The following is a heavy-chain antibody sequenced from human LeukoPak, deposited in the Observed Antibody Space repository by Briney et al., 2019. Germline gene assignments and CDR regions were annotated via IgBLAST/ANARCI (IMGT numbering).Heavy chain of an antibody. CDR3: ARSVPDYTRFDY. CDR1: GGSISSYY. D-gene: IGHD4-11*01. V-gene: IGHV4-59*01. CDR2: IYYGGST. J-gene: IGHJ4*02. Sequence: SETLSLTCTVSGGSISSYYWSWIRQPPGKGLEWIGYIYYGGSTNYNPSLKSRVPISVDTSKNQFSLKLSSVTAADTALYYCARSVPDYTRFDYWGQGALVTVSS.